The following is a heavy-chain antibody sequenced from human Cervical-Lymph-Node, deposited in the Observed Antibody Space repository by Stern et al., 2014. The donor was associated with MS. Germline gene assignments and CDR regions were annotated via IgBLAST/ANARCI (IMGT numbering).Heavy chain of an antibody. CDR3: ARDPIVGATTSVGDY. V-gene: IGHV1-69*04. J-gene: IGHJ4*02. CDR2: IIPILGIA. D-gene: IGHD1-26*01. CDR1: GGTFSSYT. Sequence: VQLVESGAEVKKPGSSVKVSCKASGGTFSSYTISWVRQAPGQGLEWMGRIIPILGIANYAQKFQGRVTITADKSTSTAYMELSSLRSEDTAVYYCARDPIVGATTSVGDYWGQGTLVTVSS.